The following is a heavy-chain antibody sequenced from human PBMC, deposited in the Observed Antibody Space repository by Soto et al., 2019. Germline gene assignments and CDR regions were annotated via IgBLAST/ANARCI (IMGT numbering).Heavy chain of an antibody. Sequence: SQTLSLTCTVSGEYISSHSYSWGWIRQPPGKGLEWIGSIYYNGSTYYNPSLKSRVTISVDTSKNQFSLKLTSVTAADTAVYYCARHGLEGLYDSGSYESWFDPWGQGTLVTVSS. J-gene: IGHJ5*02. V-gene: IGHV4-39*01. CDR3: ARHGLEGLYDSGSYESWFDP. D-gene: IGHD3-10*01. CDR2: IYYNGST. CDR1: GEYISSHSYS.